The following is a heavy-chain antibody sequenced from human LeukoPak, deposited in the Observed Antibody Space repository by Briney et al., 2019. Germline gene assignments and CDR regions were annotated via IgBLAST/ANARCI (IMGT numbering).Heavy chain of an antibody. J-gene: IGHJ3*02. D-gene: IGHD2-2*01. CDR1: GFSFSTYA. V-gene: IGHV3-33*01. CDR3: ASTFPSVVPAAGDDAFDI. CDR2: IWHDASHT. Sequence: GGSLRLSCAASGFSFSTYAMHWVRQAPGKGLEWVALIWHDASHTFYTDSVKGRFTISRDNSKNTVYLQMNSLGGEDTAVYYCASTFPSVVPAAGDDAFDIWGQGTMVTVSS.